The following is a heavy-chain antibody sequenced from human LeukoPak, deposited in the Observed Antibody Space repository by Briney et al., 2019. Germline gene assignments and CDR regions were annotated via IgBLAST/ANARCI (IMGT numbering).Heavy chain of an antibody. J-gene: IGHJ4*02. CDR1: GFTFSTYS. Sequence: GGSLRLSCAASGFTFSTYSMSWVRQAPGKGLEWVSAIRGGGENTYYADSVKGRFTISRDNSKDTLSLQMVSLRAEDTAVYYCAKISWDGRGTFYWGQGTWSPSPQ. CDR3: AKISWDGRGTFY. CDR2: IRGGGENT. V-gene: IGHV3-23*01. D-gene: IGHD2-15*01.